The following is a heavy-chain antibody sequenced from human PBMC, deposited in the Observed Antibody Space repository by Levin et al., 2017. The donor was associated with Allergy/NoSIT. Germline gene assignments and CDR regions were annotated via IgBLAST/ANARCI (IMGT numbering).Heavy chain of an antibody. CDR2: ISYDGSNK. CDR1: GFTFSSYA. J-gene: IGHJ6*02. Sequence: PGGSLRLSCAASGFTFSSYAMHWVRQAPGKGLEWVAVISYDGSNKYYADSVKGRFTISRDNSKNTLYLQMNSLRAEDTAVYYCARGQGRESVVWGSYRSEPYYYYGMDVWGQGTTVTVSS. V-gene: IGHV3-30*04. CDR3: ARGQGRESVVWGSYRSEPYYYYGMDV. D-gene: IGHD3-16*02.